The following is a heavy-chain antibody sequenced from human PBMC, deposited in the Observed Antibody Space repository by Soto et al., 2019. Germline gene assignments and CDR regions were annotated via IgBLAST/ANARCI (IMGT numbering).Heavy chain of an antibody. D-gene: IGHD3-22*01. CDR2: TYYRSKWYI. V-gene: IGHV6-1*01. Sequence: QVQLQQSGPGLVKPSQTLSLTCAISGDSVSSNTAAWDWIRQSPSRGLEWLGRTYYRSKWYIDYALSVKRRITTNPDTSKHQYSLHLNSVTPEDAAVYYCARISHVSSPSWGQGTMVTVSS. J-gene: IGHJ3*01. CDR3: ARISHVSSPS. CDR1: GDSVSSNTAA.